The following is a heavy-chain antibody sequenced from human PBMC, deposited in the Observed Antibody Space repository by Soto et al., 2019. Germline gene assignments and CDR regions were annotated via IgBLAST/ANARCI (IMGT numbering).Heavy chain of an antibody. CDR3: ARGRSHSYQPQYYYYGMDV. Sequence: GASVKVSCKASGYTFTSYDINWVRQATGQGLEWMGWMNPNSGNTGYAQKFQGRVTMTRNTSISTAYMELSSLRSEDTAVYYCARGRSHSYQPQYYYYGMDVWGQGTTVSLL. CDR2: MNPNSGNT. V-gene: IGHV1-8*01. CDR1: GYTFTSYD. J-gene: IGHJ6*02. D-gene: IGHD2-2*01.